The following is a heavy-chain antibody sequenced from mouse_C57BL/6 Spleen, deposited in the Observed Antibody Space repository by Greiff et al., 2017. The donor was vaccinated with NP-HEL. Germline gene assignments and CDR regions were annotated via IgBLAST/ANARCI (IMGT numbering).Heavy chain of an antibody. CDR1: GYAFTNYL. D-gene: IGHD2-5*01. CDR3: ARRSNYEGVYAMDY. CDR2: INPGSGGT. J-gene: IGHJ4*01. Sequence: QVQLQQSGAELVRPGTSVKVSCKASGYAFTNYLIEWVKQRPGQGLEWIGVINPGSGGTNYNEKFKGKATLTADKSSSTAYMQLSSLTSEDSAVYFCARRSNYEGVYAMDYWGQGTSVTVSS. V-gene: IGHV1-54*01.